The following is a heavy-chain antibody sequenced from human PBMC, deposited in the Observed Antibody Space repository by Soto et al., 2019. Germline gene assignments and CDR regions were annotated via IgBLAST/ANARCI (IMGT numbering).Heavy chain of an antibody. Sequence: EVQLVXSGAEVKKPGESLRISCTGSGFSFXHYWINWVRQMPGKGLEWMGRIDPSESYSNYSPSFQGHVTISADKSINTAYLXWSXXXXSDTAMYYCWGEGFGMDVWGQGRRVTVSS. CDR3: WGEGFGMDV. V-gene: IGHV5-10-1*03. CDR1: GFSFXHYW. D-gene: IGHD3-16*01. CDR2: IDPSESYS. J-gene: IGHJ6*02.